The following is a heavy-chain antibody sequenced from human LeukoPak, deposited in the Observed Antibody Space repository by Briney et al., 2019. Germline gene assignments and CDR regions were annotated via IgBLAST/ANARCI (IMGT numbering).Heavy chain of an antibody. CDR3: ARADYGDFDY. J-gene: IGHJ4*02. CDR2: IYYSGST. D-gene: IGHD4-17*01. Sequence: SETLSLTCTVSGGSISSYYWSWIRQPPGKGLEWIGYIYYSGSTNYNPSLKSRVTISVDTSKNQFSLKLSSVTAADTAVYYCARADYGDFDYWGQGTLVTVSS. V-gene: IGHV4-59*01. CDR1: GGSISSYY.